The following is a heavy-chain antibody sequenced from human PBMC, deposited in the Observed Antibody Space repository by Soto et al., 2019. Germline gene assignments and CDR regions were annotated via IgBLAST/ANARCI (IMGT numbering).Heavy chain of an antibody. CDR3: ARAYSSSSSRWFDP. J-gene: IGHJ5*02. CDR2: ISSSSSTI. V-gene: IGHV3-48*02. Sequence: GGSLRLSCAASGFTFSSYSMNWVRQAPGKGLEWVSYISSSSSTIYYADSVKGRFTISRDNAKNSLYLQMNSLRDEDTAVYYCARAYSSSSSRWFDPWGQGTLVTVSS. CDR1: GFTFSSYS. D-gene: IGHD6-6*01.